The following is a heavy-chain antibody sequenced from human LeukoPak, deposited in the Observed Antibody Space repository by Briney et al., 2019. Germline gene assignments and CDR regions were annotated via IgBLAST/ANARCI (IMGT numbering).Heavy chain of an antibody. CDR1: GYTFTGYY. CDR2: INPNSGGT. V-gene: IGHV1-2*02. D-gene: IGHD3-10*01. Sequence: ASVKVSCKASGYTFTGYYMHWVRQAPGQGLEWMGWINPNSGGTNYAQKFQGRVTMTRDTSISTAYMKLSRLRSDDTAVYYCARDRFGAATFDYWGQGTLVTVSS. CDR3: ARDRFGAATFDY. J-gene: IGHJ4*02.